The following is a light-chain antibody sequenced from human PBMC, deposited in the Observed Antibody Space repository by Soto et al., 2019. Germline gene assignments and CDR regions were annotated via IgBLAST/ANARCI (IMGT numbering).Light chain of an antibody. CDR3: QVWDTSGDHLWV. CDR2: YDS. CDR1: KIGNRN. J-gene: IGLJ3*02. Sequence: SYELTQPPSVSVAPGKTARITCGGDKIGNRNVHWYQQKPGQAPALVMYYDSDRPSGIPERFSGSNSGNTATLTISRVEAGDEADYYCQVWDTSGDHLWVFGGGTKLTVL. V-gene: IGLV3-21*04.